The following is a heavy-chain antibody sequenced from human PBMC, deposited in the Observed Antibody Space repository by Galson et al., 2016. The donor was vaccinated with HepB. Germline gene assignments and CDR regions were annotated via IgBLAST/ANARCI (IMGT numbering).Heavy chain of an antibody. V-gene: IGHV3-23*01. CDR2: ISFTGGAT. D-gene: IGHD3/OR15-3a*01. CDR3: ATSQLDWLFNLDV. J-gene: IGHJ6*02. CDR1: GFTFSDYA. Sequence: SLRLSCAASGFTFSDYAMNWVRQVPGKGLEWISVISFTGGATYSADSVQGRFIISRDNSKNTVYLQMNSLRAEDTAIYYCATSQLDWLFNLDVWGQGTTVTVSS.